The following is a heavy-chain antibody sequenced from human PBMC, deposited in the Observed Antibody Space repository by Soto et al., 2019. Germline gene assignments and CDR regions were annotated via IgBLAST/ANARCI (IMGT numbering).Heavy chain of an antibody. V-gene: IGHV3-23*01. CDR2: ITSSGSEV. Sequence: GGSLRLCCAASLFTFSCSAMTWVRQAPGKWLEYVSSITSSGSEVFHAASVKGRFTMSRDNSKNMLYLQMNSLRAEDTAVYYCAKEGYDSGWFDPWGPGTLVTVSS. CDR1: LFTFSCSA. J-gene: IGHJ5*02. D-gene: IGHD6-19*01. CDR3: AKEGYDSGWFDP.